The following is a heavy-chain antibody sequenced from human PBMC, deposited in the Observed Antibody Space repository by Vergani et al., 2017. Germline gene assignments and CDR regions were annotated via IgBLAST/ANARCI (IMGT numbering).Heavy chain of an antibody. CDR3: ARGIAAAGRYYIED. J-gene: IGHJ4*02. CDR2: IYYSGST. CDR1: GGSISSYY. V-gene: IGHV4-59*01. Sequence: QVQLQESGPGLVKPSETLSLTCTVSGGSISSYYWSWIRQPPGKGLEWIGYIYYSGSTNYNPSLKSRVTISVDTSKNQFSLKLSSVTAADTAVYYCARGIAAAGRYYIEDWGQGTLVTVSS. D-gene: IGHD6-13*01.